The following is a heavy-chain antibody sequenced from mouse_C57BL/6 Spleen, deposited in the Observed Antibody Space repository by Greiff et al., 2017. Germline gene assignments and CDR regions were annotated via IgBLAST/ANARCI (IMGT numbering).Heavy chain of an antibody. D-gene: IGHD2-4*01. CDR1: GYSFTSYY. V-gene: IGHV1-66*01. CDR2: IYPGSGNT. Sequence: VQLQQSGPELVKPGASVKISCKASGYSFTSYYIHWVKQRPGQGLEWIGWIYPGSGNTKYNEKFKGKATLTADTSSSTAYMQLSSLTSEDSAVYYCARSDDYDVDYYAMDYWGQGTSVTVSS. CDR3: ARSDDYDVDYYAMDY. J-gene: IGHJ4*01.